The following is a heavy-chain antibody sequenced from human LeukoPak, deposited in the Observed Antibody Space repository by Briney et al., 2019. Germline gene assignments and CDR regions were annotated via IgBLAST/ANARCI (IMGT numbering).Heavy chain of an antibody. J-gene: IGHJ4*02. CDR2: ISGSGGST. CDR3: AKARRELLLGY. Sequence: RGSLRLSCAASGFTFCSYAMSWVRQAPGQGLDWVSAISGSGGSTYYADSVKGRFTISRDKSKNTLYLQMNSQRAEDTAVYYCAKARRELLLGYWGQGTLVTVSS. CDR1: GFTFCSYA. D-gene: IGHD1-26*01. V-gene: IGHV3-23*01.